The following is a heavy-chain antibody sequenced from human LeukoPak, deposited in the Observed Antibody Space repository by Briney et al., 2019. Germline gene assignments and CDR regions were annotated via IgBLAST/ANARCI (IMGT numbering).Heavy chain of an antibody. CDR2: ISGSGGST. V-gene: IGHV3-23*01. Sequence: GGSLRLSCAASGFTVSSNYMSWVRQAPGKGLEWVSAISGSGGSTYYADSVKGRFTISRDNSKNTLYLQMNSLRAEDTAVYYCAKEVLLSPFSFDYWGQGTLVTVSS. D-gene: IGHD2-15*01. CDR1: GFTVSSNY. J-gene: IGHJ4*02. CDR3: AKEVLLSPFSFDY.